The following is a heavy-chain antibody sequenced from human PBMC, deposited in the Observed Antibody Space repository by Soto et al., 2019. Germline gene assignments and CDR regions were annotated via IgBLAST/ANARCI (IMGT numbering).Heavy chain of an antibody. V-gene: IGHV3-21*01. CDR3: LIAVAGSFAPDY. Sequence: PGGSLRLSCAASGFTFSSYSMNWVRQAPGKGLEWVSSISSSSSYIYYADSVKGRFTISRDNAKNSLYLQMNSLRAEDTAVYYCLIAVAGSFAPDYWGQGTLVTVSS. J-gene: IGHJ4*02. CDR1: GFTFSSYS. CDR2: ISSSSSYI. D-gene: IGHD6-19*01.